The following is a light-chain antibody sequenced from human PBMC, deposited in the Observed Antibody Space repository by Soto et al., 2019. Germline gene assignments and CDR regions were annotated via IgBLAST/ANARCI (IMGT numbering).Light chain of an antibody. Sequence: QSALTQPASVSGSPGQSITISCTGTSSDIGDYDYVSWYQHHPGKAPKLMIYEVSNRPSGISNRFSGSKSGNTASLTISGLKAEDEADYFCSSYTSSSTYAVFGGGTKLTVL. CDR1: SSDIGDYDY. V-gene: IGLV2-14*01. CDR3: SSYTSSSTYAV. J-gene: IGLJ2*01. CDR2: EVS.